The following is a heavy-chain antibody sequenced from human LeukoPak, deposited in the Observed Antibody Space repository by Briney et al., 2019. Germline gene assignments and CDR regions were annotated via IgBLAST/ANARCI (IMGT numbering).Heavy chain of an antibody. D-gene: IGHD6-13*01. Sequence: PGGSLRLSCAASGFNFNSYDMQWVRQSPGKGLEWVTFIRCDGSEKYYVDSVEGRFTISRDNSKNTLYLQMNSLRAEDTAVYYCATSVTGYSSPFYYWGQGTLVTVSP. CDR3: ATSVTGYSSPFYY. V-gene: IGHV3-30*02. J-gene: IGHJ4*02. CDR2: IRCDGSEK. CDR1: GFNFNSYD.